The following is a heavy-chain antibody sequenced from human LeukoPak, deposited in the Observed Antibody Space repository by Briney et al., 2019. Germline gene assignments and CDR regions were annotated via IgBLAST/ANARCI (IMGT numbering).Heavy chain of an antibody. Sequence: SQTLSLTCAISRDSVSSNSAAWNWITDSPSRGLEWLGRTYYRSKRYNDYAVSVKSRITITTDTSKNQFSLQLNSVTPEGTAVYYCARGAIGSYYEPFDYWGQGTLVTVSS. CDR1: RDSVSSNSAA. CDR3: ARGAIGSYYEPFDY. J-gene: IGHJ4*02. V-gene: IGHV6-1*01. D-gene: IGHD1-26*01. CDR2: TYYRSKRYN.